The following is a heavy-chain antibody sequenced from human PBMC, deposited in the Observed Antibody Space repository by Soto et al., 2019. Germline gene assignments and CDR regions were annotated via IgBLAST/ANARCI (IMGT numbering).Heavy chain of an antibody. CDR3: AKDDTFYGSGSYYDY. V-gene: IGHV3-23*01. D-gene: IGHD3-10*01. J-gene: IGHJ4*02. Sequence: GGSLRLSCAASGFTFSSYAMSWVRQAPGKGLEWVSAISGSGGSTYYADSVKGRFTISRDNSKNTLYLQMNSLRAEDTAVYYCAKDDTFYGSGSYYDYWGQGTLVTVSS. CDR2: ISGSGGST. CDR1: GFTFSSYA.